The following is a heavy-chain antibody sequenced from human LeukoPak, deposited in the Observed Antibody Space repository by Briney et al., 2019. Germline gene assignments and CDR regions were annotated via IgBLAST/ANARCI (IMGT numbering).Heavy chain of an antibody. CDR1: GYTFTGYY. J-gene: IGHJ6*02. CDR3: ARVVPAAILPINLYYYDSSGYYGY. D-gene: IGHD3-22*01. V-gene: IGHV1-2*02. Sequence: ASVKVSCKASGYTFTGYYMHWVRQAPGQGLEWMGWINPNSGGTNYAQKFQGRVTMTRDTSISTAYMELSRLRSDDTAVYYCARVVPAAILPINLYYYDSSGYYGYWGQGTTVTVSS. CDR2: INPNSGGT.